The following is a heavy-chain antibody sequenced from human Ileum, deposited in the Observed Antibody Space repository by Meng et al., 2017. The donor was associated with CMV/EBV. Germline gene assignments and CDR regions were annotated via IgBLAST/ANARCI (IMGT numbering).Heavy chain of an antibody. J-gene: IGHJ6*02. D-gene: IGHD2-2*01. V-gene: IGHV1-69*10. CDR3: ARDEGYCSSTSCYSPYYYYGMDV. Sequence: SVKVSCKASGGTFSSYAISWVRQAPGQGLEWMGGIIPILGIANYAQKFQGRVTITADKSTSTAYMELSSLRSEDTAVYYCARDEGYCSSTSCYSPYYYYGMDVWGQGTRSPSP. CDR2: IIPILGIA. CDR1: GGTFSSYA.